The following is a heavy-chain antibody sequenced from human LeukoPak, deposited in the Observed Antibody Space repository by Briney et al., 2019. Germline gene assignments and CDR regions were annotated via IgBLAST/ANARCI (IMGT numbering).Heavy chain of an antibody. D-gene: IGHD3-22*01. CDR1: GYTFTSYY. CDR2: INPSGGST. CDR3: AREGYDSSGYYKYYFDY. J-gene: IGHJ4*02. V-gene: IGHV1-46*03. Sequence: ASVKVSCKASGYTFTSYYMHWVRQAPGQGLEWMGIINPSGGSTSYAQKFQGRVTMTRDTSTSIVYMELSSLRSEDTAVYYCAREGYDSSGYYKYYFDYWGQGTLVTVSS.